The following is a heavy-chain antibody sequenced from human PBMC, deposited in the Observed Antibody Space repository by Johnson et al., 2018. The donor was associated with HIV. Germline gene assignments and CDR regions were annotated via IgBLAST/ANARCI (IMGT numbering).Heavy chain of an antibody. Sequence: VQLVESGGGLVQPGGSLRLSCAASGIIVTGNFMSWVRQAPGKGLEWVSVISGSGGSTYYADSVKGRFTISRDNSKNTLYLQMNSLRAEDTAVYYCAKDTIAAAALGAFDIWGQGTTVTVSP. D-gene: IGHD6-13*01. CDR3: AKDTIAAAALGAFDI. CDR2: ISGSGGST. V-gene: IGHV3-23*04. CDR1: GIIVTGNF. J-gene: IGHJ3*02.